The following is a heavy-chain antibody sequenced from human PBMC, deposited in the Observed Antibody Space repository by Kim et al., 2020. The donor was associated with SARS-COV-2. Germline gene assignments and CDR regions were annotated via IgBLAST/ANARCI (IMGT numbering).Heavy chain of an antibody. CDR3: ASVDLRGATDDYYYYYGRDV. V-gene: IGHV1-69*13. D-gene: IGHD3-3*01. J-gene: IGHJ6*02. CDR1: GGTFSSYA. Sequence: SVKVSCKASGGTFSSYAISWVRQAPGQGLEWMGGIIPIFGTANYAQKFQGRVTITADESTSTAYMELSSLRSEDTAVYYCASVDLRGATDDYYYYYGRDVWGQGTTVTVSS. CDR2: IIPIFGTA.